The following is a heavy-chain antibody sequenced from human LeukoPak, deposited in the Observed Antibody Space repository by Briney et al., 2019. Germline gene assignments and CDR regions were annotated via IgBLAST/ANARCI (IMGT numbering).Heavy chain of an antibody. CDR3: AVLLRDILTNPSHYYYYYLDV. J-gene: IGHJ6*03. CDR1: GGTFSSYA. V-gene: IGHV1-69*01. D-gene: IGHD3-9*01. Sequence: ASVKVSCKASGGTFSSYAISWVRQAPGQGLEWMGGIIPIFGTANYAQKFQGRVTITADESTSTAYMELSSLRSEDTAVYYCAVLLRDILTNPSHYYYYYLDVWGKGTTVTISS. CDR2: IIPIFGTA.